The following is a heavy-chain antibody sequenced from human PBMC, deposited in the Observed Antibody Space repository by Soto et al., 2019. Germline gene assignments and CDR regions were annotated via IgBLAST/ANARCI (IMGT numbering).Heavy chain of an antibody. Sequence: EVQLVESGGGLVQPGGSLRLSCAASGFTFSRYWMHWVRQAPGKGLVWVSRINSDGSSTFSADSVKGRFTISRDNAKNTLYLQMDSLRAEDTAVYYCASEVVGYSYGNFDYWGQVTLVNVSS. CDR1: GFTFSRYW. CDR2: INSDGSST. V-gene: IGHV3-74*01. J-gene: IGHJ4*02. D-gene: IGHD5-18*01. CDR3: ASEVVGYSYGNFDY.